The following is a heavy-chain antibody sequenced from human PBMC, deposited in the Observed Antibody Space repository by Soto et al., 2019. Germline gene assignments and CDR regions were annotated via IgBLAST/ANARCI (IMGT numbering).Heavy chain of an antibody. CDR3: ARSERGYDSDY. D-gene: IGHD5-12*01. CDR1: GGSFSGYY. J-gene: IGHJ4*02. V-gene: IGHV4-34*01. Sequence: SETLSLTCAIYGGSFSGYYWSWIRQPPGKGLEWIGEINHSGSTNYNPSLKSRVTISVDTSKNQFSLELNSVTAADTAVYYCARSERGYDSDYWGQGTLVTVSS. CDR2: INHSGST.